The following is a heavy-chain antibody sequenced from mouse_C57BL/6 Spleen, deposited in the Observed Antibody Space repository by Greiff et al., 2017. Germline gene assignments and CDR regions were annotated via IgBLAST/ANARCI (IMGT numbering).Heavy chain of an antibody. CDR2: IDPSDSYT. D-gene: IGHD2-4*01. CDR3: ASYYDYDVGFAY. J-gene: IGHJ3*01. V-gene: IGHV1-69*01. CDR1: GYTFTSYW. Sequence: QLQQPGAELVMPGASVKLSCKASGYTFTSYWMHWVKQRPGQGLEWIGEIDPSDSYTNYNQKFKGKSTLTVDKSSSTAYMQLSSLTSEDSAVYYCASYYDYDVGFAYWGQGTLVTVSA.